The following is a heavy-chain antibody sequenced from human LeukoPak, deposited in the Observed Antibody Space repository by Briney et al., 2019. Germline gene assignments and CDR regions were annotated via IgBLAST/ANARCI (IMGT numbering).Heavy chain of an antibody. CDR1: GFTFSSYW. J-gene: IGHJ4*02. CDR2: MNSDGSST. Sequence: GGSLRLSCAASGFTFSSYWMHWARQAPGKGLVWVSRMNSDGSSTSYADSVKGRFTISRDNAKNTLYLQMNSLRAEDTAVYYCARVSSGWNNRFDYWGQGTLVTVSS. CDR3: ARVSSGWNNRFDY. D-gene: IGHD6-19*01. V-gene: IGHV3-74*01.